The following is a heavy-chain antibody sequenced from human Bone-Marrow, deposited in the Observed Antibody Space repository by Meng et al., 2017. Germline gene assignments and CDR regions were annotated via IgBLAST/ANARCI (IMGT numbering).Heavy chain of an antibody. CDR3: ARTRGYSYGYYGY. J-gene: IGHJ4*02. V-gene: IGHV4-30-4*01. CDR2: IYYSGST. Sequence: QVQLQESGPGLVKPSQTLSLTCTVSSGSISSDDYFWTWIRQPPGKGLEWIGYIYYSGSTYYNPSLKSRVTISVDTSKNQFSLKLSSVTAADTAVYYCARTRGYSYGYYGYWGQGTLVTVSS. CDR1: SGSISSDDYF. D-gene: IGHD5-18*01.